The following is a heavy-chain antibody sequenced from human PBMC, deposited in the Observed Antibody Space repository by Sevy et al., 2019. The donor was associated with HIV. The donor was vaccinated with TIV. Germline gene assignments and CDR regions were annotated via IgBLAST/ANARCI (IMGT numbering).Heavy chain of an antibody. CDR3: ARGRSSIGYSYRGRDYGMDV. V-gene: IGHV4-34*01. CDR2: INHSGST. CDR1: GGSFSGYY. Sequence: SETLSLTCAVYGGSFSGYYWSWIRQPPGKGLEWIGEINHSGSTNYNPSLKSRVTISVDTSKNQFSLMLSSVTAADTAVYYCARGRSSIGYSYRGRDYGMDVWGQGTTVTVSS. J-gene: IGHJ6*02. D-gene: IGHD5-18*01.